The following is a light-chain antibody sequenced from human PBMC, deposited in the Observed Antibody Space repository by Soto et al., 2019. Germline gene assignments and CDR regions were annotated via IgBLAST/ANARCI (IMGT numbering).Light chain of an antibody. CDR2: AAS. V-gene: IGKV1-39*01. CDR3: QQDFGYTVT. CDR1: QSISTY. Sequence: DVRMTQSPSSLSASVGDSVTITCRASQSISTYLNWYQQKPGRAPKVVIYAASNLQSGVPSRFSGSGSGTVFTLTIIGLRPGVPATYFFQQDFGYTVTFGQGTKVEIK. J-gene: IGKJ1*01.